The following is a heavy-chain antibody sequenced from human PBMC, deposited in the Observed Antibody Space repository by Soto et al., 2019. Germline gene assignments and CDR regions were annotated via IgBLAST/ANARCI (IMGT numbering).Heavy chain of an antibody. V-gene: IGHV3-23*01. CDR2: LTSDGTI. CDR1: GFTFSSFA. CDR3: AKAFEQWLEDKYFQH. Sequence: PGGSLRLSCAASGFTFSSFAMSWVRQAPGTGLEWVSTLTSDGTIYNTDSVKGRFTISRDNSKNTLYLQMNSLRAEDTAVYYCAKAFEQWLEDKYFQHWGQGTLVTVSS. D-gene: IGHD6-19*01. J-gene: IGHJ1*01.